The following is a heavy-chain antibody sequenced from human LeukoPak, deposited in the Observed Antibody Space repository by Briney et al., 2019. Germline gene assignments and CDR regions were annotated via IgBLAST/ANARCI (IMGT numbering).Heavy chain of an antibody. J-gene: IGHJ3*02. CDR1: GYSISSGYY. CDR2: IYHSGST. Sequence: PSETLSLTCTVSGYSISSGYYWGWIRQPPGKGLEWIGSIYHSGSTYYNPSLKSRVTISVDTSKNQFSLKLSSVTAADTAVYYCARHRSSSWYHSDAFDIWGQGTMVTVSS. V-gene: IGHV4-38-2*02. D-gene: IGHD6-13*01. CDR3: ARHRSSSWYHSDAFDI.